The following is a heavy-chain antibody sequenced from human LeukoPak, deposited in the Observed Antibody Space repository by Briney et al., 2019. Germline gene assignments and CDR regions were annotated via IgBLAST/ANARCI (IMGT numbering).Heavy chain of an antibody. CDR3: ARISRMSIAAAGLDAFDI. CDR2: ISYDGSNK. Sequence: GGSLRLSCAAPGLTVSSNYMSWVRQAPGKGLEWVAVISYDGSNKYYADSVKGRFTISRDNSKNTLYLQMNSLRAEGTAVYYCARISRMSIAAAGLDAFDIWGQGTMVTVSS. J-gene: IGHJ3*02. V-gene: IGHV3-30*05. CDR1: GLTVSSNY. D-gene: IGHD6-13*01.